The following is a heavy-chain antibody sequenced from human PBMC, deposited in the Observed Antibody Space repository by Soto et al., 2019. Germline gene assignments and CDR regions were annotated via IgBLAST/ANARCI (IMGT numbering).Heavy chain of an antibody. D-gene: IGHD3-10*02. V-gene: IGHV4-39*01. CDR1: GATITIYRNY. CDR2: SYFSGNT. J-gene: IGHJ4*02. CDR3: ARHEVDNYVFGY. Sequence: AETLYITCTVSGATITIYRNYWGRLLLSPGKGLEWIGSSYFSGNTFYHPSLKGRVTISADTSKNPFSLRLRPKAAADTAVYYCARHEVDNYVFGYWGQGTLVTVSS.